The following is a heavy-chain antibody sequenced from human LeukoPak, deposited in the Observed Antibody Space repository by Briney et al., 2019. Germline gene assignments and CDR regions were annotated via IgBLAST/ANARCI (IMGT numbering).Heavy chain of an antibody. CDR2: IYIGGRT. CDR3: ARDLGYQLLDGYYYYMDV. V-gene: IGHV3-53*01. CDR1: GFIVSNNY. J-gene: IGHJ6*03. D-gene: IGHD2-2*01. Sequence: GGSLRLSCAASGFIVSNNYMSWVRQAPGKGLEWVSVIYIGGRTHYADSVKGRFTISRDSSKNTLFLQMNNLRVEDTAVYFCARDLGYQLLDGYYYYMDVWGKGTTVTVSS.